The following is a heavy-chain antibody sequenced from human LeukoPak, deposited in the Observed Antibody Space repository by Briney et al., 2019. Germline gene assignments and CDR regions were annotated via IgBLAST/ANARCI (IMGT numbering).Heavy chain of an antibody. V-gene: IGHV4-59*01. Sequence: PSETLSLTCTVSGGSISSYYWSWIRQPPGKGLEWIGYIYYSGSTNYNPSLKSRVTISVDTSKNQFSLKLSSVTAADTAVYYCARVYCSSTSCYRGVAWFAPWGQGTLVTVSS. CDR1: GGSISSYY. CDR2: IYYSGST. CDR3: ARVYCSSTSCYRGVAWFAP. D-gene: IGHD2-2*02. J-gene: IGHJ5*02.